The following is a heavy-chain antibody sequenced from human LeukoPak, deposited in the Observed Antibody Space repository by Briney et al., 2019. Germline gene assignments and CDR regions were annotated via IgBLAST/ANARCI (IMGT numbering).Heavy chain of an antibody. CDR2: INHSGST. V-gene: IGHV4-34*01. D-gene: IGHD3-22*01. CDR3: ARYCSSGYYLSHFDY. J-gene: IGHJ4*02. CDR1: GGSFSGYY. Sequence: PSETLSLTCAVYGGSFSGYYWSWIRQPPVKGLEWIGEINHSGSTNYNPSLKSRVTISVDTSKNQFSLKLSSVTAADTAVYYCARYCSSGYYLSHFDYWGQGTLVTVSS.